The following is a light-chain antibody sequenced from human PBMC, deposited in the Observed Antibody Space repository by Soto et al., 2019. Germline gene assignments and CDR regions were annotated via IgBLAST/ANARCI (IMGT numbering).Light chain of an antibody. CDR2: EVS. J-gene: IGLJ1*01. CDR3: CSYVSSKTYV. Sequence: QSVLTQPASVSGSPGQSITISCTGTRTDVGGYNFVSWYQQHPGKAPKLMIYEVSNRPSGVSNRFSGSKSDNTASLTISGLQAEDEADYYCCSYVSSKTYVFGTGTKLTVL. CDR1: RTDVGGYNF. V-gene: IGLV2-14*01.